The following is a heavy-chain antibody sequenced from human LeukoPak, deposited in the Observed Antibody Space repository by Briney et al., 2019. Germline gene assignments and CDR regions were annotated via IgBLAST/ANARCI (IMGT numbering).Heavy chain of an antibody. CDR1: GFTFNSFF. CDR2: ISQDGSET. Sequence: GGSLRLSCAASGFTFNSFFLNWVRLTPGRELEWVACISQDGSETFYMDSLRGRFTISRDNTKISLYLQMNSLRAEDTAVYFCVRDLGHSRHYFEYWGQGALVTVSS. CDR3: VRDLGHSRHYFEY. J-gene: IGHJ4*02. V-gene: IGHV3-7*01. D-gene: IGHD7-27*01.